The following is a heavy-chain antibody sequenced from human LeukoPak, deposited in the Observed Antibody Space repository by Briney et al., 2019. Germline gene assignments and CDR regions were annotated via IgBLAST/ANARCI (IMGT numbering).Heavy chain of an antibody. CDR1: DGSISSGDNY. D-gene: IGHD1-26*01. CDR3: ARGVGAFDY. Sequence: PSETLSLTCTVSDGSISSGDNYWSWIRQPPGKGLEWIGYIYYSASTYYNPSLKSRVTISVDTSKNQFSLRLSSVTAADTAVYYCARGVGAFDYWGQGTLVTVSS. J-gene: IGHJ4*02. V-gene: IGHV4-30-4*01. CDR2: IYYSAST.